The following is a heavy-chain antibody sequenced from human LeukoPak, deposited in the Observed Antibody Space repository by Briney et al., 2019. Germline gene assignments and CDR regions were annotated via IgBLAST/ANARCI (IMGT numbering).Heavy chain of an antibody. V-gene: IGHV3-23*01. CDR2: ISGSGGST. CDR1: GFTFSSYA. D-gene: IGHD3-10*01. Sequence: GGSLRLSCAASGFTFSSYAMSWVRQAPGKGLEWVSAISGSGGSTYYADSVKGRFTISRDNSKNTLYLQMNSLRAEDTAVYYCARVGRSGGVFDSWGQGTLVTVSS. J-gene: IGHJ4*02. CDR3: ARVGRSGGVFDS.